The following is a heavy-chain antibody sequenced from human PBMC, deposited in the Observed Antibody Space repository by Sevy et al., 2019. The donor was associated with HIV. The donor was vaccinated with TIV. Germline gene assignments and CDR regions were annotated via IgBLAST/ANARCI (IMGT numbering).Heavy chain of an antibody. Sequence: ASVKVSCKASGYTFTSYDINWVRQATGQGLEWMGRMNPNSGNTGYAQKFQGRVTMTRNTSISTAYMELSSLRSEDTAVYYCARGPSVGYDFWSGYPSYYYYGMDVWGQGTTVTVSS. CDR1: GYTFTSYD. D-gene: IGHD3-3*01. CDR3: ARGPSVGYDFWSGYPSYYYYGMDV. CDR2: MNPNSGNT. V-gene: IGHV1-8*01. J-gene: IGHJ6*02.